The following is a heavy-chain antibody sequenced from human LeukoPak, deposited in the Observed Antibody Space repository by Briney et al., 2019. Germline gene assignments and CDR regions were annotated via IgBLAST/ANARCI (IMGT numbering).Heavy chain of an antibody. J-gene: IGHJ4*03. CDR2: INQSGDT. V-gene: IGHV4-34*01. CDR3: ASLRVPGYFDY. Sequence: ETLSLTCAVYGGSFSDYDWSWIRQPPGKGLEWIGEINQSGDTNCDPSLKSRVTISVDTSKNQFSLRLSSVTAADTAVFYCASLRVPGYFDYWGQGTLVTVSS. D-gene: IGHD3-16*01. CDR1: GGSFSDYD.